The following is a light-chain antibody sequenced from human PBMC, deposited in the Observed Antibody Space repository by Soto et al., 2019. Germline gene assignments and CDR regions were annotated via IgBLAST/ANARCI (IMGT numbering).Light chain of an antibody. CDR1: SSNLGAGYD. CDR2: GNR. J-gene: IGLJ3*02. CDR3: QAYAYSLTASV. V-gene: IGLV1-40*01. Sequence: QSVLTQPPSVSGAPGQRVTLSCTGNSSNLGAGYDVHWYQQLPGAAPQLVIFGNRNRPSGVSERFSGSKSGTSASLAITGLQAEDEADYYCQAYAYSLTASVFGGGTKLTVL.